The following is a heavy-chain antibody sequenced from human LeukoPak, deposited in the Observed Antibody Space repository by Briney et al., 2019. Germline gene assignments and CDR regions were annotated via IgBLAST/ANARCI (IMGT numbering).Heavy chain of an antibody. J-gene: IGHJ4*02. Sequence: ASVKVSCKASGYTFTGYGISWVRQAPGQGLEWMGWISAYNGNTNYAQRLQGRVTMTTDTSTSTAYMELRSLRSDDTAVYYCAREGGGYCSGGSCHTVSYRLDYWGQGTLVTVSS. CDR1: GYTFTGYG. CDR2: ISAYNGNT. V-gene: IGHV1-18*01. D-gene: IGHD2-15*01. CDR3: AREGGGYCSGGSCHTVSYRLDY.